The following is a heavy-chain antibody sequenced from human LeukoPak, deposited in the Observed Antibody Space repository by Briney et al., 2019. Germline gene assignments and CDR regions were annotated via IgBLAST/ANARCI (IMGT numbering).Heavy chain of an antibody. CDR1: GFTFDDYA. V-gene: IGHV3-9*01. J-gene: IGHJ4*02. Sequence: PGGSLRLSCAVSGFTFDDYAMHWVRHVPGKGLEWVSGINWNSDSIGYADSVKGRFTTSRDNAKNSLYLQMNSLRAEDTALYYCARVSDISVAAYFDYWGQGTLVTVSS. CDR2: INWNSDSI. CDR3: ARVSDISVAAYFDY. D-gene: IGHD6-19*01.